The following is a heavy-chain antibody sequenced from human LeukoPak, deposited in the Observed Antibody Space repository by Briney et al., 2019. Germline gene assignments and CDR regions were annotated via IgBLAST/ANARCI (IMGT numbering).Heavy chain of an antibody. CDR1: GLTFSSYA. Sequence: GGSLRLSCAASGLTFSSYAMSWVRQAPGKGLEWVSAISGSGGSTYYADSVKGRFTISRDNSKNTLYLQMNSLRAEDTAVYYCAKGRHSGWYPHFFDYWGQGTLVTVSS. CDR3: AKGRHSGWYPHFFDY. D-gene: IGHD6-19*01. V-gene: IGHV3-23*01. J-gene: IGHJ4*02. CDR2: ISGSGGST.